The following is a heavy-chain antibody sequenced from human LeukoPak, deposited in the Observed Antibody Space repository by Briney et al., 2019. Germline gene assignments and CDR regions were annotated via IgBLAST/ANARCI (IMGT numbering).Heavy chain of an antibody. CDR2: IFYSGST. Sequence: SETLSLTCTVSGGSISSSIYYWGWIRQPPGKGLEWIGSIFYSGSTYYNSSLKSRVIISVDTSKNQLSLKLTSVTAADTAVYYCAKEVVGPWGQGTLVTVSS. CDR1: GGSISSSIYY. V-gene: IGHV4-39*07. CDR3: AKEVVGP. J-gene: IGHJ5*02. D-gene: IGHD1-26*01.